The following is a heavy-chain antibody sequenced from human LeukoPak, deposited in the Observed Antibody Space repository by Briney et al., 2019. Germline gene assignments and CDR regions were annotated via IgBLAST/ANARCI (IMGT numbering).Heavy chain of an antibody. V-gene: IGHV3-30*18. CDR2: ISYDGSNK. Sequence: GGSLRLSCAASGFTFSSYGMHWVRQAPGKGLEWVAVISYDGSNKYYADSVKGRFTISRDNSKNTLYLQMNSLRAEDTAVYYCAKGGFGVLRYYFDYWGQGTLVTVSS. J-gene: IGHJ4*02. D-gene: IGHD3-3*01. CDR1: GFTFSSYG. CDR3: AKGGFGVLRYYFDY.